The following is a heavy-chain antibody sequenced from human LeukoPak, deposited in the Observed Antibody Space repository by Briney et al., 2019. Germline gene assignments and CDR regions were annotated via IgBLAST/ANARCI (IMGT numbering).Heavy chain of an antibody. D-gene: IGHD1-26*01. V-gene: IGHV3-23*01. J-gene: IGHJ4*02. Sequence: GGSLRLSCAASGFTFSSYAMTWVRQASGKGLEWVSAISGSGSSTYYADSVKGRFTISRDNSKNTLYLQMNSLRAEDTAAYYCAKDYSGSYLGTIDYWGQGTLVTVSS. CDR3: AKDYSGSYLGTIDY. CDR1: GFTFSSYA. CDR2: ISGSGSST.